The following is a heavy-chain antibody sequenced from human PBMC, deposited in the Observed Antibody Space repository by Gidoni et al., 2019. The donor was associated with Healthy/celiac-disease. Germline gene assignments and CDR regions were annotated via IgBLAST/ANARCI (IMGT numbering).Heavy chain of an antibody. J-gene: IGHJ6*03. V-gene: IGHV4-31*02. D-gene: IGHD6-13*01. Sequence: STYYNPSLKSRVTISVDTSKNQFSLKLSSVTAADTAVYYCARDRIAAAGINYYMDVWGKGTTVTVSS. CDR2: ST. CDR3: ARDRIAAAGINYYMDV.